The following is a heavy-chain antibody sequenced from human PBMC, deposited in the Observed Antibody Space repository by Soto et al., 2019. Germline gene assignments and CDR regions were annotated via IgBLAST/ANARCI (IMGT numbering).Heavy chain of an antibody. CDR2: ISYSGNS. Sequence: SETLSLTCIVSGGSITSAGYYWNWIRHFPGGGLEWIGYISYSGNSYYNPSLESRVTVSIDTSESQFSLKVTSMTAADTAVYFCARAHTYYYDSASYSKHSFYFDFWGQGTPVPVSS. J-gene: IGHJ4*02. V-gene: IGHV4-31*02. CDR3: ARAHTYYYDSASYSKHSFYFDF. D-gene: IGHD3-22*01. CDR1: GGSITSAGYY.